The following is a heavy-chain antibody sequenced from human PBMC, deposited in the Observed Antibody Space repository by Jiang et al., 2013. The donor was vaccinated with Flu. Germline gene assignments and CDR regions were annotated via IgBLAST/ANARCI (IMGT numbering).Heavy chain of an antibody. V-gene: IGHV7-4-1*02. D-gene: IGHD2-2*01. J-gene: IGHJ4*02. CDR3: ADRTAMGGGY. Sequence: RQAPGQGLEWMGWISTNTGKQRMPRASQDDLSFSLDTSVSTAYLQISSLKAEDTAVYYCADRTAMGGGYWGQGTLVTVSS. CDR2: ISTNTGK.